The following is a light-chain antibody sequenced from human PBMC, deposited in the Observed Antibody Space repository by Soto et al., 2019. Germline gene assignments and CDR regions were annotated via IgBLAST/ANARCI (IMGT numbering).Light chain of an antibody. CDR2: HAS. CDR3: QEYDGAPPIT. J-gene: IGKJ5*01. CDR1: QRVSSY. Sequence: ELVLTQSPAALSLSPGERATLSCRARQRVSSYLAWYQQKPGQAPRLLIFHASIRATGIPARVSGSGSGTEFTLTISRLEPEDFAVYYCQEYDGAPPITFGLGTRLEIK. V-gene: IGKV3-11*01.